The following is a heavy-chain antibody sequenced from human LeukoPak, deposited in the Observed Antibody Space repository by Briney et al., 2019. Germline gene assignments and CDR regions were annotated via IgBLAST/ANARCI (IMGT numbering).Heavy chain of an antibody. Sequence: PGGSLRLSCAASGFTYSSFAMSWVRQAPGKGLEWVSAISGSGGNTYYTASVKGRFTFSRDNSKNTMYLQMSSLRVEDTAVYYCVRGGSAGPFDFWGQGTLVTVSS. CDR3: VRGGSAGPFDF. CDR2: ISGSGGNT. V-gene: IGHV3-23*01. CDR1: GFTYSSFA. D-gene: IGHD3-10*01. J-gene: IGHJ4*02.